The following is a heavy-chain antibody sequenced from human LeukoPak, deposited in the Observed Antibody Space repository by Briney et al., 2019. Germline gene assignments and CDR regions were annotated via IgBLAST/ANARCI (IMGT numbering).Heavy chain of an antibody. CDR2: IIPMLGIA. D-gene: IGHD5-12*01. Sequence: GASVKVSCKASGGTFSSYGISWVRPAPGQGLEWMGRIIPMLGIANYAQKFQGRATITADKSTTTAFMELSSLRSEDTAVYYCARDLGSGYDKFDPWGQGTLVTVSS. CDR3: ARDLGSGYDKFDP. J-gene: IGHJ5*02. V-gene: IGHV1-69*04. CDR1: GGTFSSYG.